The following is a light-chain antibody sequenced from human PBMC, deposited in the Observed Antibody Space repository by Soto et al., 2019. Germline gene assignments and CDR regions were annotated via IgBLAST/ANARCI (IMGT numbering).Light chain of an antibody. CDR1: QSVNSN. CDR2: GVS. Sequence: EIVMTQSPATLSVSPGERATLSCRASQSVNSNLAWYQQKPGQAPRLLIYGVSTRAAGIPARFSGSGCGTEFSLTISSLQSADFAVYYCQQYNNRPPDTFGQGTKLEIK. J-gene: IGKJ2*01. V-gene: IGKV3-15*01. CDR3: QQYNNRPPDT.